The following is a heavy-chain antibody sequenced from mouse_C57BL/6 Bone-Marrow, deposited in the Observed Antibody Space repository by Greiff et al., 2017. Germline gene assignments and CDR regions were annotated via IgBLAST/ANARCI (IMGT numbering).Heavy chain of an antibody. CDR3: ATTIYYYGSSLFDY. D-gene: IGHD1-1*01. V-gene: IGHV1-52*01. Sequence: QVQLQQPGAELVRPGSSVKLSCKASGYTFTSYWMHWVKQRPIQGLELIGNIDPSDSETHYNQKFKDKATLTVDKSSSTAYMQLSSLTSEDSAVYYCATTIYYYGSSLFDYWGQGTTLTVSS. CDR2: IDPSDSET. CDR1: GYTFTSYW. J-gene: IGHJ2*01.